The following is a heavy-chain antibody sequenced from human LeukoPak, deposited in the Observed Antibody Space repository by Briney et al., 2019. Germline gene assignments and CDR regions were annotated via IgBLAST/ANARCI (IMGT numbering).Heavy chain of an antibody. J-gene: IGHJ4*02. CDR1: GYSFTTYW. CDR2: IFPGDSDT. CDR3: ATSESQTRFDY. V-gene: IGHV5-51*01. Sequence: GESLKISCKGSGYSFTTYWIGWVRQMPGRGLEWIGIIFPGDSDTTYSPSLQGQVTISADKSINTAYLQWSSLRASDTAMYYCATSESQTRFDYWGQGTPVTVSS. D-gene: IGHD1/OR15-1a*01.